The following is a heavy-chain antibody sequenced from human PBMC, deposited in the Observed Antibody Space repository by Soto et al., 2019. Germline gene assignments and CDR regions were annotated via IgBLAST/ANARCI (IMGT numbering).Heavy chain of an antibody. J-gene: IGHJ6*02. CDR1: GGTFSSYA. CDR3: ARGRPSIAAYYYGMDV. D-gene: IGHD6-6*01. V-gene: IGHV1-69*06. CDR2: IIPIFGTA. Sequence: ASVEVSCKASGGTFSSYAISWVRQAPGQGLEWMGGIIPIFGTANYAQKLQGRVTITADKSTSTAYMELSSLGSEDTAVYYCARGRPSIAAYYYGMDVWGQGTTVTVSS.